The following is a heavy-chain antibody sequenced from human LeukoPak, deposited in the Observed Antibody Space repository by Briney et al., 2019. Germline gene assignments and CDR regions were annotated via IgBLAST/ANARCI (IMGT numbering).Heavy chain of an antibody. V-gene: IGHV4-59*01. CDR3: ARGAWIQLWKRGYYFDY. D-gene: IGHD5-18*01. CDR2: IYYSGST. CDR1: GGSISSYY. J-gene: IGHJ4*02. Sequence: SETLSLTCTVSGGSISSYYWSWIRQPPGKGLEWIGYIYYSGSTNYNPPLKSRVTISVDTSKNQFSLKLSSVTAADTAVYYCARGAWIQLWKRGYYFDYWGQGTLVTVSS.